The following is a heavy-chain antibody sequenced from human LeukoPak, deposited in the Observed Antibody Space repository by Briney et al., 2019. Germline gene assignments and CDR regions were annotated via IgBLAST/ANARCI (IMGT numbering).Heavy chain of an antibody. CDR2: TYYRSQWYS. CDR3: ARAGSPGYYFDR. V-gene: IGHV6-1*01. Sequence: SQTLSLTCAISGDSVSSKNAVWAWIRQSPSAGLEWLGRTYYRSQWYSDYAVSVRSRININPDTSKNQFSLQLNSLTPEDTAVYYCARAGSPGYYFDRWGQGSLVTVSS. CDR1: GDSVSSKNAV. D-gene: IGHD6-19*01. J-gene: IGHJ4*02.